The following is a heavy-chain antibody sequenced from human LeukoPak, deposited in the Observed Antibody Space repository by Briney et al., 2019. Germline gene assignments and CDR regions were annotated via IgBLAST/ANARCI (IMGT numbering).Heavy chain of an antibody. CDR2: ISSSSSYI. V-gene: IGHV3-21*01. D-gene: IGHD5-12*01. Sequence: PGGSLRLSCAASGFTFSSYSMNWVRQAPGKGLEWVSSISSSSSYIYYADSVKGRFTISRDNAKNPLYLQMNSLRAEDTAVYYCARLVATTHDAFDTWGQGTMVTVSS. CDR3: ARLVATTHDAFDT. J-gene: IGHJ3*02. CDR1: GFTFSSYS.